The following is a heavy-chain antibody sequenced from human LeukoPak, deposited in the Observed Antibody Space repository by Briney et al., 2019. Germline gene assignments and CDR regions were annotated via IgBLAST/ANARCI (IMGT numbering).Heavy chain of an antibody. CDR3: ARVISDCTNFNCFKGYFDY. J-gene: IGHJ4*01. CDR2: IIPIFGTA. CDR1: GGTFSSYA. V-gene: IGHV1-69*05. Sequence: ASVKVSCKASGGTFSSYASSWVRQAPGQGLEWMGGIIPIFGTANYAQKFQARVTITRDTSANTAYMELSSLGSEDTTIYYCARVISDCTNFNCFKGYFDYWGQGTPVTVSS. D-gene: IGHD2-8*01.